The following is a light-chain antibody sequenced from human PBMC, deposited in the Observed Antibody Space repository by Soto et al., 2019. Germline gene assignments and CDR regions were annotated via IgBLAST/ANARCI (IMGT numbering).Light chain of an antibody. J-gene: IGKJ4*01. Sequence: EIVMTQSPATLSVSPGERATLSCRASQSVSSNLAWYRQTPGQAPSLLIYGASTRDTGTPARFIGSGAGTECTRPISSLQSEDVAVDYCQQYIRWPLTFGGGTKVDIK. CDR3: QQYIRWPLT. CDR2: GAS. CDR1: QSVSSN. V-gene: IGKV3-15*01.